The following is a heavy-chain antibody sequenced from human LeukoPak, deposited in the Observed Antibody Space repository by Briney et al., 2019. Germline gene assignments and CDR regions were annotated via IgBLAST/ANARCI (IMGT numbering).Heavy chain of an antibody. D-gene: IGHD3-22*01. CDR3: ARDPTGSYSSGYYLFDY. J-gene: IGHJ4*02. V-gene: IGHV4-61*10. Sequence: SETLSLTCTVSGGSVNSGSYCWSWIRQPAGKGLEWIGRIYSSGSTNYTPSLKSRVTMSVDTSKSQFSLKLSSVTAADTAVYYCARDPTGSYSSGYYLFDYWGQGTLVTVSS. CDR2: IYSSGST. CDR1: GGSVNSGSYC.